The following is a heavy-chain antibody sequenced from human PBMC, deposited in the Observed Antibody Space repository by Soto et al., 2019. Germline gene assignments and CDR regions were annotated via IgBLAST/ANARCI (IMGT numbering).Heavy chain of an antibody. CDR1: GFTFSSYG. Sequence: GGSLRLSCAASGFTFSSYGMHWVRQAPGKGLEWVAVISYDGSNKYYADSVKGRFTISRDNSKNTLYLQMNSLRAEDTAVYYCAKDGFYSSPPWGDAFDIWGQGTMVTVSS. D-gene: IGHD6-13*01. CDR3: AKDGFYSSPPWGDAFDI. J-gene: IGHJ3*02. V-gene: IGHV3-30*18. CDR2: ISYDGSNK.